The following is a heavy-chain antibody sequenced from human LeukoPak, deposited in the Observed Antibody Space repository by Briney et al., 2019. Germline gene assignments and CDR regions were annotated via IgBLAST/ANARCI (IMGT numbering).Heavy chain of an antibody. CDR3: AKDDGSGSYYPVGSQH. CDR1: GFTFSSYG. Sequence: GGSLRLSCAASGFTFSSYGMHWVRQAPGKGLEWVAVISYDGSNKYYADSVKGRFTISRDNSKNTLYLQMNSLRAEDTAAYYCAKDDGSGSYYPVGSQHWGQGTLVTVSS. CDR2: ISYDGSNK. J-gene: IGHJ1*01. D-gene: IGHD3-10*01. V-gene: IGHV3-30*18.